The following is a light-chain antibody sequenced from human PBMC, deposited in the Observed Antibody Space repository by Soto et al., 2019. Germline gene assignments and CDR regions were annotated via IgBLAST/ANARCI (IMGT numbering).Light chain of an antibody. CDR3: SSYTRSSTYV. CDR1: RSDVGGYKY. Sequence: QSALTQPASVSGSPGQSITIPCTGTRSDVGGYKYVSWYQHHPGKAPKLIIYEVSNRPSGVSNRFSGSKSGNTASLTISGLQAEDEADYYCSSYTRSSTYVFGTGTQLTVL. J-gene: IGLJ1*01. CDR2: EVS. V-gene: IGLV2-14*01.